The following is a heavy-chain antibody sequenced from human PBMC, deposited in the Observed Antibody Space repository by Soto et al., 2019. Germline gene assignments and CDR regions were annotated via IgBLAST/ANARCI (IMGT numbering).Heavy chain of an antibody. D-gene: IGHD1-20*01. Sequence: EVQLVESGGGLVQPGGSLRLSCAASGFTFSSYSMNWVRQAPGKGLGWVSYISSSSGTIYYADSVKGRFTISRDNAKNSLHLQMNSLRVEDTALYYCARDNWNDWGQGTMVTVAS. J-gene: IGHJ3*01. CDR3: ARDNWND. V-gene: IGHV3-48*01. CDR2: ISSSSGTI. CDR1: GFTFSSYS.